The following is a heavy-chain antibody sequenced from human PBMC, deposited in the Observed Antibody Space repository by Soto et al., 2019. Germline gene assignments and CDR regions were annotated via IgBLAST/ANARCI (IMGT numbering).Heavy chain of an antibody. Sequence: GGSLRLSCAASGFTFSNYVMFWVRQAPGKGLEHVSAITNNGVRTYYANSVRGSITISRDNSKNTLYLQMGSLRAEDMAVYYCARVAGGSCSGGRCFNAFDIWRQGTMVT. J-gene: IGHJ3*02. D-gene: IGHD2-15*01. CDR2: ITNNGVRT. V-gene: IGHV3-64*01. CDR3: ARVAGGSCSGGRCFNAFDI. CDR1: GFTFSNYV.